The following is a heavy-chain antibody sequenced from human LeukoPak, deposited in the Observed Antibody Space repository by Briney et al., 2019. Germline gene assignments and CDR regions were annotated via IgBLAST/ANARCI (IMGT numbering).Heavy chain of an antibody. CDR1: GFTFSSYS. V-gene: IGHV3-21*01. CDR3: ARDWETYYYDSSGYPSDY. CDR2: ISSSSSYI. Sequence: GGSLRLSCAASGFTFSSYSMNWVRRAPGKGLEWVSSISSSSSYIYYADSVKGRFTISRDNAKNSLYLQMNSLRAEDTAVYYCARDWETYYYDSSGYPSDYWGQGTLVTVSS. D-gene: IGHD3-22*01. J-gene: IGHJ4*02.